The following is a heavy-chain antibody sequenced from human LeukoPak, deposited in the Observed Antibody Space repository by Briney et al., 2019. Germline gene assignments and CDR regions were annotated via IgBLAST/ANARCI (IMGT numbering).Heavy chain of an antibody. Sequence: PGGSLRLSCAASGFTFSSYAMNWVRQAPGKGLEWVSTLSGSGYSTYYADSVKGRFTISRDNSKNTLYLQINSLRAEDTAVYYCAKEGDFWSGSKFDYWGQGTLVTVSS. CDR3: AKEGDFWSGSKFDY. D-gene: IGHD3-3*01. V-gene: IGHV3-23*01. CDR2: LSGSGYST. J-gene: IGHJ4*02. CDR1: GFTFSSYA.